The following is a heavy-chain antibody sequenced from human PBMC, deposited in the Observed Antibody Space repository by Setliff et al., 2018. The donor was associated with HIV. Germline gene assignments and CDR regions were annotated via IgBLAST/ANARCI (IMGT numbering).Heavy chain of an antibody. J-gene: IGHJ3*02. CDR3: AGSSPSVVDAFDI. D-gene: IGHD6-6*01. V-gene: IGHV4-61*02. CDR2: IYTSGST. Sequence: PSETLSLTCTVSGGSISSGSYYWSWIRQPAGKGLEWIGRIYTSGSTNYNPSLKSRVTISVDTSKNQFSLKLSSVTAADTAVYFCAGSSPSVVDAFDIWGQGTTVTVSS. CDR1: GGSISSGSYY.